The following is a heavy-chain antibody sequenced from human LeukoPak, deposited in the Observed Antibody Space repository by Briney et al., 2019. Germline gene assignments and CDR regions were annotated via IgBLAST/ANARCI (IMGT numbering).Heavy chain of an antibody. V-gene: IGHV3-30*18. J-gene: IGHJ4*02. D-gene: IGHD2-15*01. Sequence: GGSLRLSCAASGFTFSSYGMHWVRQAPGKGLEWVAVISYDGSNKYYADSVKGRFTISRDNSKNTLYLQMNSLRAEDTAVYYCAKEARRYCSGGSCYSGFDYWGQGTLVTVSS. CDR1: GFTFSSYG. CDR2: ISYDGSNK. CDR3: AKEARRYCSGGSCYSGFDY.